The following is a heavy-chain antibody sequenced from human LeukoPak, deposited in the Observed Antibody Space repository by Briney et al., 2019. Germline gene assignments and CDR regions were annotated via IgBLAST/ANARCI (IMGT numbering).Heavy chain of an antibody. Sequence: SETLSLTCTVSGGSISSSSYYRGWIRQPPGKGLEWIGSIYYSGSTYYNPSLKSRVTISVDTSKNQFSLKLSSVTAADTAVYYCARFTYYYDSSGPGWGQGTLVTVSS. J-gene: IGHJ4*02. CDR3: ARFTYYYDSSGPG. CDR2: IYYSGST. CDR1: GGSISSSSYY. D-gene: IGHD3-22*01. V-gene: IGHV4-39*07.